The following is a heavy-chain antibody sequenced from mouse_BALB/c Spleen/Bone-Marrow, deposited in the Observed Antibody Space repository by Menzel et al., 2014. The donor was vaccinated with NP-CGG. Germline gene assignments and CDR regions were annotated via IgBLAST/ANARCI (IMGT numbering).Heavy chain of an antibody. CDR3: ARPRQLGLPYYFDY. Sequence: EVQLQQSGPELVKPGASVKMSCKASGYTFXSYVMHWVKQKPGQGLEWIGYINPYNDGTKYNEKFKGKATLTSDKSSSTAYMELNSLTSEDSAVHYCARPRQLGLPYYFDYWGQGTTLTVSS. CDR1: GYTFXSYV. CDR2: INPYNDGT. J-gene: IGHJ2*01. D-gene: IGHD3-2*01. V-gene: IGHV1-14*01.